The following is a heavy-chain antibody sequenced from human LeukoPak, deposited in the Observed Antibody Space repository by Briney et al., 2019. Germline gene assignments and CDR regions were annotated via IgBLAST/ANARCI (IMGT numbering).Heavy chain of an antibody. D-gene: IGHD3-3*01. V-gene: IGHV1-2*06. Sequence: ASVKVSCKASGYTFTGYYMHWVRQAPGQGLEWMGRINPNSGGTNYAQKFQGRVTMTRDTSTSTAYMELSRLRSDDTAVYYCARDLTPGTISGYWGQGTLVTVSS. J-gene: IGHJ4*02. CDR3: ARDLTPGTISGY. CDR1: GYTFTGYY. CDR2: INPNSGGT.